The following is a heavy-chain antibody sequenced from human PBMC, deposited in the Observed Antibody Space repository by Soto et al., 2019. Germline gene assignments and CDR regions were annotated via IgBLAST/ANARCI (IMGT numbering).Heavy chain of an antibody. D-gene: IGHD3-22*01. CDR1: GYTFTGYA. J-gene: IGHJ4*02. CDR3: ARGEYYDIHDY. CDR2: INAGNGNT. Sequence: ASVKVSCKASGYTFTGYAIHWVRQAPGQRLEWMGWINAGNGNTKYSQKFQGRVTITRDTSASTAYMELSSLRSEDTAVYYCARGEYYDIHDYWGQGTLVTVSS. V-gene: IGHV1-3*01.